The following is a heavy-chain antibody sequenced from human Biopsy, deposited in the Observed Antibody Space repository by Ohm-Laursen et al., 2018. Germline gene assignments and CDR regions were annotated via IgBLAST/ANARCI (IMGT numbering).Heavy chain of an antibody. CDR2: TYYSGST. CDR1: GDSVSSGSFY. V-gene: IGHV4-61*01. Sequence: SDTLSLTCTVSGDSVSSGSFYWTWIRQPPGKGLEWIGYTYYSGSTNFNPSLKSRVTISVDTSKNQFSLKLSSVTAADTAVYFCARGSSYGYDFDYWGQGTLVAVSS. J-gene: IGHJ4*02. D-gene: IGHD5-18*01. CDR3: ARGSSYGYDFDY.